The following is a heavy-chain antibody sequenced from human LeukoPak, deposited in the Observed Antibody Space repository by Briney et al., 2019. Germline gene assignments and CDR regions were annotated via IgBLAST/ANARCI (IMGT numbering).Heavy chain of an antibody. D-gene: IGHD3-3*01. CDR2: IIPIFGTA. CDR1: GGTFSSYA. V-gene: IGHV1-69*13. CDR3: ARGETSYEFDP. J-gene: IGHJ5*02. Sequence: SVKVSCKASGGTFSSYAICWVRQAPGQWLESMGGIIPIFGTANYAQKFQGRVTITADESTSTAYMELSSLRSEDTAVYYCARGETSYEFDPWGQGTLVTVSS.